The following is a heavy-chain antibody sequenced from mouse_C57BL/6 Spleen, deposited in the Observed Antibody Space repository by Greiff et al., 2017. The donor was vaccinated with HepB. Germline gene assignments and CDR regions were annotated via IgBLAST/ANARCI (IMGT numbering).Heavy chain of an antibody. CDR3: AIYGSSWGFAY. CDR1: GYTFTDYN. D-gene: IGHD1-1*01. J-gene: IGHJ3*01. V-gene: IGHV1-22*01. CDR2: INPNNGGT. Sequence: VQLQQSGPELVKPGASVKMSCKASGYTFTDYNMHWVKQSHGKSLEWIGYINPNNGGTSYNQKFKGKATLTVDKSSSTAYMELRSLTSEDSAVYYCAIYGSSWGFAYWGQGTLVTVSA.